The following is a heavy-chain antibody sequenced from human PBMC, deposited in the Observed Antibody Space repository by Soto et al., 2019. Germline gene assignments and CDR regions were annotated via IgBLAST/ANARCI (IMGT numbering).Heavy chain of an antibody. D-gene: IGHD2-15*01. J-gene: IGHJ1*01. Sequence: GGSLRLSCAASGFTFSSYSMNWVRQAPGKGLEWVSYISSSSSTIYYADSVKGRFTISRDNAKNSLYLQMNSLRAEDTAVYYCARDFRYCSGGSCSLPWGQGTLVTVSS. V-gene: IGHV3-48*01. CDR1: GFTFSSYS. CDR3: ARDFRYCSGGSCSLP. CDR2: ISSSSSTI.